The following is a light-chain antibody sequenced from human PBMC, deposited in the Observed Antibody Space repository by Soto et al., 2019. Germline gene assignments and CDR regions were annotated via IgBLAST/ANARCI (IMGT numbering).Light chain of an antibody. V-gene: IGLV1-47*01. CDR1: SSNIGSNF. Sequence: QSVLTQPPSASGTPGQRVTISCSGSSSNIGSNFVYWYQQFPGRAPKLLIYRNNQRPSGVPDRFSGSKSGTSASLAISGLPSEDEADYYCAAWDDSLSGWVFGGGTKLTVL. CDR3: AAWDDSLSGWV. CDR2: RNN. J-gene: IGLJ3*02.